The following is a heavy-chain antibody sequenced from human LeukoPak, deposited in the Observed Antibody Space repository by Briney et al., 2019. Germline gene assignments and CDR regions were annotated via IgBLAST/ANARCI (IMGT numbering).Heavy chain of an antibody. CDR2: INPSSGST. V-gene: IGHV1-46*01. J-gene: IGHJ6*02. Sequence: ASVKVSCKASGYTFTSYYMHWVRQAPGQGLEWMGIINPSSGSTSYAQKFQGRVTMTRDTSTSTVYMELSSLRSEDTAVYYCPRDLNYYGMDVWGQGTTVTVSS. CDR3: PRDLNYYGMDV. CDR1: GYTFTSYY.